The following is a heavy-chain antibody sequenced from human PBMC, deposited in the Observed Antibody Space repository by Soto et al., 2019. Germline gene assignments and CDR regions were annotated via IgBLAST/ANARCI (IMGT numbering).Heavy chain of an antibody. J-gene: IGHJ5*02. D-gene: IGHD6-13*01. CDR3: ARDWQQQLVLRYWFDP. CDR1: GFTFSSYS. Sequence: EVQLVESGGGLVQPGGSLRLSCAASGFTFSSYSMNWVRQAPGKGLEWVSYISSSSSTIYYADSVKGRFTISRDNAKNSLYLQMNSLRDEDTAVYYCARDWQQQLVLRYWFDPWGQGTLVTVSS. V-gene: IGHV3-48*02. CDR2: ISSSSSTI.